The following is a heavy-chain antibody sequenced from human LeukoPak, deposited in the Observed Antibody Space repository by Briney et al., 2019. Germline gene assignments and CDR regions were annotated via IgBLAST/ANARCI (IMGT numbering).Heavy chain of an antibody. J-gene: IGHJ3*02. CDR2: MNPNSGNT. V-gene: IGHV1-8*03. D-gene: IGHD2-15*01. Sequence: GASVKVSCKASGYTFTSYDINWVRQATGQGLEWMGWMNPNSGNTGYAQKFQGRVTITRNTSISTAYMELSSLRSEDTAVYYCARSRQGALRPYCSGGSCYPGGAFDIWGQGTMVTVSS. CDR3: ARSRQGALRPYCSGGSCYPGGAFDI. CDR1: GYTFTSYD.